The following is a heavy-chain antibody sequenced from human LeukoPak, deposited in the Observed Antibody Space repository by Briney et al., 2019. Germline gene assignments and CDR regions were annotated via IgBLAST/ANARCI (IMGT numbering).Heavy chain of an antibody. Sequence: SETLSLTCTVSGGSISSSSYYGGWIRQPPGKGLEWFGSIYYSGRTYYNPSLKSRVTISVDTSKNQFSLKLSSVTAADTAVYYCARLYDAGTYCGGDCYLSAPWGQGTLVTVSS. D-gene: IGHD2-21*01. J-gene: IGHJ5*02. CDR1: GGSISSSSYY. V-gene: IGHV4-39*01. CDR3: ARLYDAGTYCGGDCYLSAP. CDR2: IYYSGRT.